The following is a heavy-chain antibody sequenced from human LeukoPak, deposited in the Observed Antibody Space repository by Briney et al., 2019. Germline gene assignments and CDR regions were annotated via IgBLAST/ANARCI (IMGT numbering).Heavy chain of an antibody. CDR2: ISGSGGSR. Sequence: GGSLRLSCAASGFTFSSFAMSWVRQAPGKRLEWVSAISGSGGSRYYADSVEGRFTISRDYSKNTLYLQMNSLRAEDTAVYYCAEDRTVMIAVVFDYWGQGTLVTVSS. CDR1: GFTFSSFA. CDR3: AEDRTVMIAVVFDY. J-gene: IGHJ4*02. V-gene: IGHV3-23*01. D-gene: IGHD3-22*01.